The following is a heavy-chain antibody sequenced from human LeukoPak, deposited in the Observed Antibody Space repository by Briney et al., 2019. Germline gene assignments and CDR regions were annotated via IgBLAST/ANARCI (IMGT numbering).Heavy chain of an antibody. CDR1: GYSFTSYW. Sequence: GESLKISCKGSGYSFTSYWIGWVRQMPGKGLEWMGIIYPGDSDTRYSPSFQGQVTISADKSISTAYLQWSSLKASDTAMYYCARLYYDFWSGYYTEVDPWGQGTLVTVSS. CDR3: ARLYYDFWSGYYTEVDP. D-gene: IGHD3-3*01. V-gene: IGHV5-51*01. J-gene: IGHJ5*02. CDR2: IYPGDSDT.